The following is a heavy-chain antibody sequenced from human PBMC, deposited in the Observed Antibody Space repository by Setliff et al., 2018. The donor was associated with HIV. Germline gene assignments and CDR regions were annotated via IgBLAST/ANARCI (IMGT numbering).Heavy chain of an antibody. CDR3: GRDGDGYNYNYYYGMDV. CDR1: GFSISSRYY. V-gene: IGHV4-30-4*08. CDR2: IYYSGST. D-gene: IGHD5-12*01. Sequence: SETLSLTCDVSGFSISSRYYWGWIRQSPGKGLEWIGYIYYSGSTYYNPSLKSRVTISVDTSKNQFSMKMSSVTAADTAVYYCGRDGDGYNYNYYYGMDVWGQGTTVTVSS. J-gene: IGHJ6*02.